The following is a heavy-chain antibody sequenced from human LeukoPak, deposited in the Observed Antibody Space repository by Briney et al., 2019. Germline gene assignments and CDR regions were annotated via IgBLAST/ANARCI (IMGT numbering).Heavy chain of an antibody. Sequence: GASVKVSCKASGYTFTSYYMHWARQAPGQGLEWMGIINPSGGSTSYAQKFQGRVTMTRDTPTSTVYMELSSLRSEDTAVYYCARVGPSGYFLPRKDYYGMDVWGHGTTVTVSS. CDR1: GYTFTSYY. D-gene: IGHD3-3*01. CDR3: ARVGPSGYFLPRKDYYGMDV. CDR2: INPSGGST. J-gene: IGHJ6*02. V-gene: IGHV1-46*01.